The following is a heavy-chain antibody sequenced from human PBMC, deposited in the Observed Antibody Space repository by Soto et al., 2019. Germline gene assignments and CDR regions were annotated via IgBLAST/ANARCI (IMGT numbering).Heavy chain of an antibody. CDR3: ARGGDGYNQAPIMPVIDD. V-gene: IGHV1-18*01. CDR2: ISAYNGNT. J-gene: IGHJ4*02. CDR1: GYTFTSYG. Sequence: QVQLVQSGAEVKKPGASVKVSCKASGYTFTSYGISGVRQAPGQVLEWMGWISAYNGNTNYAQQRQGRVTMTTDTSTSTAYMELRSRRSEDTAVYYCARGGDGYNQAPIMPVIDDWGQGTLVTVSS. D-gene: IGHD5-12*01.